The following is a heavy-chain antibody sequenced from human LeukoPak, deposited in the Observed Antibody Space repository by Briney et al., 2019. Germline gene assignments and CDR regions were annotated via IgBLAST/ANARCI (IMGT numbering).Heavy chain of an antibody. J-gene: IGHJ4*02. CDR3: AKMDAGRLWFEDY. V-gene: IGHV3-53*01. D-gene: IGHD3-10*01. CDR1: GFTVSSNY. CDR2: IYSGGST. Sequence: GGSLRLSCAASGFTVSSNYMSWVRQAPGKGLEWVSVIYSGGSTYYADSVKGRFTISRDNSKNTLYLQMNSLRAEDTAVYYCAKMDAGRLWFEDYWGQGTLVTVSS.